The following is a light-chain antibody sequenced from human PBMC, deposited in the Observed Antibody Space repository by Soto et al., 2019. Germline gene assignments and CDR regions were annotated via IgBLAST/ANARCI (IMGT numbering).Light chain of an antibody. CDR2: GAS. CDR1: QSVSNY. CDR3: QEHGSSPRT. J-gene: IGKJ1*01. Sequence: EIVLTQSPATLSLSPGERVTLSCRASQSVSNYLARYQQKPGQAPRLLIYGASTRATGIPDRFSGSGSGTDFTLTISRLEPEDFAVYYCQEHGSSPRTFGQGTKVDIK. V-gene: IGKV3-20*01.